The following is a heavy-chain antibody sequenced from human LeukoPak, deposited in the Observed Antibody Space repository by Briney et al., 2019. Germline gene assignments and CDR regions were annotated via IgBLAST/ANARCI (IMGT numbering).Heavy chain of an antibody. J-gene: IGHJ4*02. V-gene: IGHV3-23*01. CDR2: ISESGEVT. Sequence: GGSLRLSCVVSGFTFSNYPMSWVRQAPGKGLEWVSVISESGEVTHYADSMKGRFTISRDNTKNTLNLQMNSLRAEDTAVYYCARDISPQLVVDYWGQGTLVTVSS. D-gene: IGHD1-1*01. CDR1: GFTFSNYP. CDR3: ARDISPQLVVDY.